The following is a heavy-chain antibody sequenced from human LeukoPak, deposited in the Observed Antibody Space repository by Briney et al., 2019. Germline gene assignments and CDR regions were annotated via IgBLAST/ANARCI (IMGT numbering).Heavy chain of an antibody. V-gene: IGHV3-23*01. CDR1: GLTFSSYA. D-gene: IGHD3-9*01. J-gene: IGHJ6*02. Sequence: GGSLRLSCAASGLTFSSYAMSWVRQAPGKGLEWVSAISGSGGSTYYADSVKGRFTISRDNSKNTLYLQMNSLRAEDTAVYYCAKDGSYYDILTGYRYHYYGMDVWGQGTTVTVSS. CDR3: AKDGSYYDILTGYRYHYYGMDV. CDR2: ISGSGGST.